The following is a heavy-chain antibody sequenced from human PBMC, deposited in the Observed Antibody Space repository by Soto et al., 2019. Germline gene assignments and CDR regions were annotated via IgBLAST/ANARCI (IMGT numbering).Heavy chain of an antibody. CDR2: ISGSGDST. CDR1: GFSFNFYG. J-gene: IGHJ6*02. CDR3: AKDLYGSGSYGMDV. Sequence: GSLRLSCAASGFSFNFYGLTWVRQAPGKGLEWVSAISGSGDSTYYADSVKGRFTISRDNSKDTSYLQMNSLRAEDTAVYYCAKDLYGSGSYGMDVWGQGTTVTVSS. D-gene: IGHD3-10*01. V-gene: IGHV3-23*01.